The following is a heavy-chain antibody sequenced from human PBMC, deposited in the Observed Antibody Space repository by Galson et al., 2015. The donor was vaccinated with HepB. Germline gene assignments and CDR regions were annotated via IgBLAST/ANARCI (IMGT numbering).Heavy chain of an antibody. J-gene: IGHJ3*02. Sequence: SVKVSCKASGGTFSSYTISWVRQAPGQGLEWMGRIIPILGIANYAQKFQGRVTITADKSTSTAYMELSSLRSEDTAVYYCARDQQQLVPTLDAFDIWGQGTMVTVSS. CDR2: IIPILGIA. V-gene: IGHV1-69*04. CDR3: ARDQQQLVPTLDAFDI. CDR1: GGTFSSYT. D-gene: IGHD6-13*01.